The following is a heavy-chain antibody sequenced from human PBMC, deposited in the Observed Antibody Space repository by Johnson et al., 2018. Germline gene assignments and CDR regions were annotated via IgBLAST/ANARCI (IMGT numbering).Heavy chain of an antibody. D-gene: IGHD1-26*01. J-gene: IGHJ6*02. CDR3: AKGGLTSAYYYYYGMDV. V-gene: IGHV3-23*01. CDR2: ISSSGSRT. CDR1: GFTFSSFA. Sequence: VQLQESGGGLVQPGGSXRLSCAASGFTFSSFAMSWVRQAPRKGLEWVSTISSSGSRTYYADSVRGRFTIVRDNSKNTLYLQMNSLRADDTAVYYCAKGGLTSAYYYYYGMDVWGQGTTVTVSS.